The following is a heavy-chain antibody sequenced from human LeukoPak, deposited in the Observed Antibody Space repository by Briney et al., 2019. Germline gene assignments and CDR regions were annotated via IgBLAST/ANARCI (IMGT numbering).Heavy chain of an antibody. V-gene: IGHV1-69*05. J-gene: IGHJ3*02. CDR2: IIPIFGTA. CDR3: ATSIAAAGWLEGAFDI. Sequence: GASVKVSCKASGGTFSSYAISWVRQAPGQGLEWMGGIIPIFGTANYAQKFQGRVTITTDESTSTAYMELSSLRSEDTAVYYCATSIAAAGWLEGAFDIWGQGTMVTVSS. CDR1: GGTFSSYA. D-gene: IGHD6-13*01.